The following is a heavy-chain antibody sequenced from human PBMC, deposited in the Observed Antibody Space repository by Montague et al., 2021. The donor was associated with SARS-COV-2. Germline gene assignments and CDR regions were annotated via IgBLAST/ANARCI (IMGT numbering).Heavy chain of an antibody. CDR3: ARETMTADAFDI. D-gene: IGHD1-14*01. Sequence: SETLSLTCTVSGASVSSSDWGWIRQSPGKGLEWIGYFYSVGSTDYNPSLKSRATISMDTSKNQFSLKVRSVTAADTAVYYCARETMTADAFDIWGQGTMVTVSS. V-gene: IGHV4-59*02. J-gene: IGHJ3*02. CDR2: FYSVGST. CDR1: GASVSSSD.